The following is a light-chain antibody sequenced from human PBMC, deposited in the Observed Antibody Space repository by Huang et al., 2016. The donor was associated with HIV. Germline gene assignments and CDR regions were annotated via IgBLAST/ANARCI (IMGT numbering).Light chain of an antibody. CDR3: QKYNSAPYT. CDR1: QGAGNS. V-gene: IGKV1-27*01. Sequence: DIQMTQSPTSLSTSVGDRVTITCLASQGAGNSLAWYQQKPGKVPKLLIDAASTLRSGVPSRVSGRGSGTEFTLTISGLQPEDVATYYCQKYNSAPYTFGQGTRLDIK. CDR2: AAS. J-gene: IGKJ2*01.